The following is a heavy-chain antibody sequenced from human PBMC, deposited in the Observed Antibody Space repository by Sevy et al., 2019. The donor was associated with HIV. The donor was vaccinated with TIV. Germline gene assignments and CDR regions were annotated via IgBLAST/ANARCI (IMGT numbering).Heavy chain of an antibody. CDR3: ARDSYYDSCGYYPSGGDYYYYGMDV. V-gene: IGHV4-4*07. CDR1: GGSISSYY. D-gene: IGHD3-22*01. Sequence: SETLSLTCTVSGGSISSYYWSWIRQPAGKGLEWIGRIYTSGSTNYNPSLKSRVTMSVDTSKNQFSLKLSSVTAADTAVYYCARDSYYDSCGYYPSGGDYYYYGMDVWGQGTTVTVSS. CDR2: IYTSGST. J-gene: IGHJ6*02.